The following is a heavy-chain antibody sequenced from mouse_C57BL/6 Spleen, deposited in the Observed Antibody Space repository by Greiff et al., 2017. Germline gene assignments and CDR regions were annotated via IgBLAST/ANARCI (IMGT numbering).Heavy chain of an antibody. CDR3: ARGSKSPYYYAMDY. D-gene: IGHD2-5*01. CDR2: IYPRSGNT. CDR1: GYTFTSYG. J-gene: IGHJ4*01. Sequence: QVQLKESGAELARPGASVKLSCKASGYTFTSYGISWVKQRTGQGLEWIGEIYPRSGNTYYNEKFKGKATLTADKSSSTAYMELSSLTSEDAAVYFCARGSKSPYYYAMDYWGQGTSVTVSS. V-gene: IGHV1-81*01.